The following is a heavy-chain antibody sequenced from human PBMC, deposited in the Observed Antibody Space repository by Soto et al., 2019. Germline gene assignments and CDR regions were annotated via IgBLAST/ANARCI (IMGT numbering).Heavy chain of an antibody. Sequence: ASVKVSCKASGYTFTSYDINWVRQATGQGLEWMGWMNPNSGNTGYAQKFQGRVTMTRNTSISTAYMELSSLRSEDTAVYYCAGGVGIVLMVYAIVPYYYMDVWGKGTTVTVSS. J-gene: IGHJ6*03. CDR1: GYTFTSYD. CDR3: AGGVGIVLMVYAIVPYYYMDV. V-gene: IGHV1-8*01. D-gene: IGHD2-8*01. CDR2: MNPNSGNT.